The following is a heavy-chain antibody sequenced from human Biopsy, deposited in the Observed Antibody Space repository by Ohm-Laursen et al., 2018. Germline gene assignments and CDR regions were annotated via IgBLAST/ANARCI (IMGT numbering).Heavy chain of an antibody. CDR3: ARTPILIVSAGLVYRHRRHLQGMDV. Sequence: TQTLTLTCSLSGFSLSARGMCVRWIRQAPGKALEWLARVDWDDYKDYSASLQTKLSISKDTSNDQVVLTVNNVDPADTATYYCARTPILIVSAGLVYRHRRHLQGMDVLGQGIAVTVS. V-gene: IGHV2-70*11. CDR1: GFSLSARGMC. J-gene: IGHJ6*02. D-gene: IGHD6-13*01. CDR2: VDWDDYK.